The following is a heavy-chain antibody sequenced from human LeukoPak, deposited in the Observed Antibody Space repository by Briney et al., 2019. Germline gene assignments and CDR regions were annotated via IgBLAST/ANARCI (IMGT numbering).Heavy chain of an antibody. CDR1: GDSASSNSAA. CDR2: TYYRSKWYN. J-gene: IGHJ4*02. V-gene: IGHV6-1*01. D-gene: IGHD3-22*01. Sequence: SQTLSLTCAISGDSASSNSAAWNWIRQSPSRGLEWLGRTYYRSKWYNDYAVSVKSRITINPDTSKNQFSLKLSSVTAADTAVYYCARHGVLRGITMIVVARRPDFDYWGQGTLVTVSS. CDR3: ARHGVLRGITMIVVARRPDFDY.